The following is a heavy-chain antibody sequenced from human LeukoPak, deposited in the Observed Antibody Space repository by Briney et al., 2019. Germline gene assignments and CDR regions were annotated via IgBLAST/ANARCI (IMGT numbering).Heavy chain of an antibody. Sequence: ASVKVPCKASGGTFSNYAINWVRQAPGQGLEWMGGIIPIFGTANYAQKFQGKVTITADESTSTAYMELSSLRSEDTAIYYCARGWDYDSGGRPTAYVYWGQGTLVSVSS. CDR3: ARGWDYDSGGRPTAYVY. V-gene: IGHV1-69*13. CDR1: GGTFSNYA. CDR2: IIPIFGTA. J-gene: IGHJ4*02. D-gene: IGHD3-22*01.